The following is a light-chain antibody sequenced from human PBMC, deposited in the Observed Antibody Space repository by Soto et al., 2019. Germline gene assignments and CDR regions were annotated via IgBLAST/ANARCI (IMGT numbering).Light chain of an antibody. J-gene: IGKJ2*01. Sequence: EIVLTQSPATLSLSPGERATLSCRASKSVNSFLAWYQQKPGQAPRLLIYDASNRAPGIPARFSGSGSGTEFTLTISSLEPEDYALYYCQQRSGWPRTFGGGTNLEFK. V-gene: IGKV3-11*01. CDR3: QQRSGWPRT. CDR2: DAS. CDR1: KSVNSF.